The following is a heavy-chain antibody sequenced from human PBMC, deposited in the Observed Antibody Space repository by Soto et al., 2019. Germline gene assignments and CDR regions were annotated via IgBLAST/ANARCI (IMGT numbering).Heavy chain of an antibody. V-gene: IGHV4-39*01. J-gene: IGHJ5*02. CDR2: IYYSGST. CDR3: ARASDFWSENWFDP. D-gene: IGHD3-3*01. Sequence: SETLSLTCTVSGGSISSSSYYWGWIRQPPGKGLEWIGSIYYSGSTYYNPSLKSRVTISVDTSKNQFSLKLSSVTAADTAVYYCARASDFWSENWFDPWGQGTLVTVSS. CDR1: GGSISSSSYY.